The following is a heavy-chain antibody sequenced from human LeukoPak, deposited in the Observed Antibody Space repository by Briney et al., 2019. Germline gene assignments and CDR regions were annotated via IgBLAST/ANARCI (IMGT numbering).Heavy chain of an antibody. V-gene: IGHV4-59*08. Sequence: SETLSLTCAVSGGSISSYYWSWIRQPPGKGLEWIGYIYYSGSTNYNPSLKSRVTISVDTSKNQFSLKLSSVTAADTAVYYCARAAGDYYYGMDVWGQGTTVTVS. D-gene: IGHD7-27*01. J-gene: IGHJ6*02. CDR3: ARAAGDYYYGMDV. CDR2: IYYSGST. CDR1: GGSISSYY.